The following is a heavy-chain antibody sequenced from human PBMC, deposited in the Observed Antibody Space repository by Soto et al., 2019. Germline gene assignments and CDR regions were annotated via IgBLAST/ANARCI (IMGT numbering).Heavy chain of an antibody. Sequence: EVQLVESGGGLVQPGGSLRLSCAASGFTFSSYEMNWVRQAPGKGLEWVSYISSSGSTIYYADSVKGRFTISRDNAKNSLYLQMNSLRAEDTAVYYCARYLYSSSWYRILDYWGQGTLVTVSS. CDR2: ISSSGSTI. CDR1: GFTFSSYE. CDR3: ARYLYSSSWYRILDY. J-gene: IGHJ4*02. V-gene: IGHV3-48*03. D-gene: IGHD6-13*01.